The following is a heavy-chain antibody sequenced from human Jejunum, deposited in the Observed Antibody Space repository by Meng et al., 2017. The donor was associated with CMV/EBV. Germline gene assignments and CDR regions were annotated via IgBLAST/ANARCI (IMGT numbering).Heavy chain of an antibody. Sequence: AASGFPVSSYGMHWVRQAPGKGLEWVAFIRYDGSNKYYADSVKGRFTISRDNSKNTLYLQINSLGAEDTAVYFCTKDGGNSDLDPWGQGTLVTVSS. J-gene: IGHJ5*02. D-gene: IGHD3-3*01. CDR1: GFPVSSYG. CDR3: TKDGGNSDLDP. CDR2: IRYDGSNK. V-gene: IGHV3-30*02.